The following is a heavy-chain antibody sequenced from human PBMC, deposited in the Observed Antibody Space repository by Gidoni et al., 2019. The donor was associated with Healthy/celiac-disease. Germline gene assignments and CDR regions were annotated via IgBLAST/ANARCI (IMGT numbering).Heavy chain of an antibody. CDR3: TTDSGSGRMNDY. CDR2: IKSKTDGGTT. V-gene: IGHV3-15*01. J-gene: IGHJ4*02. D-gene: IGHD1-26*01. CDR1: GFTFSNAW. Sequence: EVQLVESGGGLVKPGGSLRLSCAASGFTFSNAWMSWVRQAPGKGLEWVGRIKSKTDGGTTDYAAPVKGRFTISRDDSKNTLYLQMNSLKTEDTAVYYCTTDSGSGRMNDYWGQGTLVTVSS.